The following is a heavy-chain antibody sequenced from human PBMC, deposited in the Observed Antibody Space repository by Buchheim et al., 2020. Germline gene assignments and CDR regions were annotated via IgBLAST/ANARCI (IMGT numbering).Heavy chain of an antibody. D-gene: IGHD1-14*01. J-gene: IGHJ6*02. CDR1: RGTFSSYA. V-gene: IGHV1-69*12. CDR2: IIPIFGTA. Sequence: QVQLVQSGAEVKKPGSSVKVSCKASRGTFSSYAISWVRQAPGQGLEWMGGIIPIFGTANYAQKFQGRVTITADESTSTAYMELSSLRSEDTAVYYCASRKPRGTASFYYYGMDVWGQGTT. CDR3: ASRKPRGTASFYYYGMDV.